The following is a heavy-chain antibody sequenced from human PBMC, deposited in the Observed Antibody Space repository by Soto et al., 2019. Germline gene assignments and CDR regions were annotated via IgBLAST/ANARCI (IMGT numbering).Heavy chain of an antibody. D-gene: IGHD2-15*01. V-gene: IGHV5-10-1*01. Sequence: GESLKISCKGSGYSFTSYWISWMRQMPGKGLEWMGRIDPSDSYTNYSPSFQGHVTISADKSISTAYLQWSSLKASDTAMYYCARPGYCSGGSCSYYYYGMDVWGQGTTVTVSS. CDR1: GYSFTSYW. CDR2: IDPSDSYT. J-gene: IGHJ6*02. CDR3: ARPGYCSGGSCSYYYYGMDV.